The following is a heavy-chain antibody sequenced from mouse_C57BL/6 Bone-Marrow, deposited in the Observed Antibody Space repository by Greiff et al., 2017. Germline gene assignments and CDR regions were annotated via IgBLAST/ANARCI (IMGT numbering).Heavy chain of an antibody. Sequence: VQLQQSGPGLVAPSQSLSITCTVSGFSLTSYGVDWVRQSPGKGLEWLGVIWGVGSTKYNSALKSRLCISQDKSKSQVFLKMNSLQTDDTAMYHCARRVYGYFAYWGQGTLVTVSA. V-gene: IGHV2-6*01. CDR3: ARRVYGYFAY. CDR1: GFSLTSYG. D-gene: IGHD2-2*01. J-gene: IGHJ3*01. CDR2: IWGVGST.